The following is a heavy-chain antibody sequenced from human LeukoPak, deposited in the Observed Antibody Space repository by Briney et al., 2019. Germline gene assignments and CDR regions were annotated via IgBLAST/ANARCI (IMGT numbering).Heavy chain of an antibody. CDR1: GGSISSYY. CDR3: ARDRPFQGGYCSSTSCWYFDL. J-gene: IGHJ2*01. D-gene: IGHD2-2*01. V-gene: IGHV4-4*07. CDR2: IYHSGST. Sequence: SETLSLTCTVSGGSISSYYWSWIRQPAGKGLEWIGRIYHSGSTYYNPSLKSRVTISVDTSKSQFSLKLSSVTAADTAVYYCARDRPFQGGYCSSTSCWYFDLWGRGTLVTVSS.